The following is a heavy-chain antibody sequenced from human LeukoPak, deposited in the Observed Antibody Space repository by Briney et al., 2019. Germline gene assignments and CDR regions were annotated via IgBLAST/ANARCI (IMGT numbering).Heavy chain of an antibody. CDR2: IYYSGST. V-gene: IGHV4-59*01. CDR3: ARAPSVGATSYFDY. J-gene: IGHJ4*02. Sequence: PSETLSLTCTVSGCSISSYYWSWIRQPPGKGLEWIGYIYYSGSTNYNPSLKSRATISVDTSKNQFSLKLSSVTAADTAVYYCARAPSVGATSYFDYWGQGTLVTVSS. D-gene: IGHD1-26*01. CDR1: GCSISSYY.